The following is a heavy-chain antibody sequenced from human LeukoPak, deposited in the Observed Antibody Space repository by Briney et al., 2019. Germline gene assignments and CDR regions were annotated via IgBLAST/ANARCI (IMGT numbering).Heavy chain of an antibody. D-gene: IGHD3-10*01. V-gene: IGHV4-59*08. CDR2: IYYSGST. Sequence: LETLSLTYTVSGGSISSYYWSCIRQPPGRGLEWIGYIYYSGSTNYNPSLQSRVTISVDTSKNQFSLKLSSVTAADTAVYYCARHKDRNYYGSGSYSPNFDYWGQGTLVTVSS. CDR3: ARHKDRNYYGSGSYSPNFDY. CDR1: GGSISSYY. J-gene: IGHJ4*02.